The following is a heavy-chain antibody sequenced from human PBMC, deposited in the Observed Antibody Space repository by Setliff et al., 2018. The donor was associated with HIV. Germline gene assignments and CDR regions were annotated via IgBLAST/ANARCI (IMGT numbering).Heavy chain of an antibody. V-gene: IGHV1-18*01. CDR1: GYTFTSYG. CDR3: ARRGDSYGLDPIYYYYYYMDV. Sequence: PSVKVSCKASGYTFTSYGISWVRQAPGQGLEWMGWITPFNGNTNYAQKLQGRVTMTTDTSTSTAYMELRSLRSDDTAVYYCARRGDSYGLDPIYYYYYYMDVWGKGTTGTVSS. CDR2: ITPFNGNT. D-gene: IGHD5-18*01. J-gene: IGHJ6*03.